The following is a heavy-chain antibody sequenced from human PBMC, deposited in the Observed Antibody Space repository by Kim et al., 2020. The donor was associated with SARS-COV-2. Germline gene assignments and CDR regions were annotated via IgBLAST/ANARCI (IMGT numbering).Heavy chain of an antibody. CDR2: INHGGNT. V-gene: IGHV4-34*01. CDR3: ATELGYCSGGNCYGVWFGP. D-gene: IGHD2-15*01. Sequence: SETLSLTCAVYGESFSGYYWSWIRQPPGKGLEWIGEINHGGNTNYNPSLKSRVTISVDTSKNQFSLKLTSVTAADTAVYYCATELGYCSGGNCYGVWFGPWGQGTLVTVSS. J-gene: IGHJ5*02. CDR1: GESFSGYY.